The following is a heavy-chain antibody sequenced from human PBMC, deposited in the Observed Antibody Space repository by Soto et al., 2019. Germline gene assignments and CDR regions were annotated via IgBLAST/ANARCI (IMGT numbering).Heavy chain of an antibody. J-gene: IGHJ6*02. V-gene: IGHV4-31*03. CDR1: GGSISSGGYF. D-gene: IGHD6-6*01. CDR3: AREGAAPYYYYGMDV. CDR2: ICYSGST. Sequence: QVQLQESGPGLVKPSQTLSLTCTVSGGSISSGGYFWSWIRQHPGKGLEWIGFICYSGSTYYNPSLKNRITISVDTSKTQFSLKLSSVTAADTAVYYCAREGAAPYYYYGMDVWGQGTTVTVSS.